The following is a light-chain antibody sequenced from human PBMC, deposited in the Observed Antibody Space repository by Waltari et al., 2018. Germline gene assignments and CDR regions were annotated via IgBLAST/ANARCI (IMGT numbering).Light chain of an antibody. CDR1: QDISSW. J-gene: IGKJ4*01. CDR2: TAS. Sequence: DIQMTQSPASVSASVGERVTITCRASQDISSWLAWYQQKPGKAPKLLIYTASSLQSGVPSRFSGSGSGTAFTLTITSLQPEDFATYYCQQVDSIPLTFGGGTKVDIK. CDR3: QQVDSIPLT. V-gene: IGKV1-12*01.